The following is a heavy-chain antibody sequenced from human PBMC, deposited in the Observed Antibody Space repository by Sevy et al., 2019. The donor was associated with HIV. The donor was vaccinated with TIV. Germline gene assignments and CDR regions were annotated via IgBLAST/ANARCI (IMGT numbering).Heavy chain of an antibody. V-gene: IGHV4-39*01. CDR2: SYYSGST. CDR1: CGSISSSDNY. J-gene: IGHJ3*02. CDR3: ARRRVEDYYGSGTPPLVNGPFDI. Sequence: SQTLSLTCTVSCGSISSSDNYWGWIRQPPGKGLDWIASSYYSGSTYYNPSLKSRVTISVDTSKNQFSLKLRSVTAADTAVYYCARRRVEDYYGSGTPPLVNGPFDIWGQGTMVTVSS. D-gene: IGHD3-10*01.